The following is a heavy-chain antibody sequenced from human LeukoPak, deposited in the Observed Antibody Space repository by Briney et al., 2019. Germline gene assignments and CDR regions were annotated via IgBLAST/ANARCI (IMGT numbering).Heavy chain of an antibody. CDR3: ARGKVVVVPALYYYGMDV. CDR2: INHSGST. V-gene: IGHV4-34*01. Sequence: SETLSLTCAVYGGSFSGYYWSWIRQPPGKGLEWIGEINHSGSTNYNPSLKSRVTISVDTSKNQFSLKLSSVTAADTVVYYCARGKVVVVPALYYYGMDVWGQGTTVTVSS. D-gene: IGHD2-2*01. CDR1: GGSFSGYY. J-gene: IGHJ6*02.